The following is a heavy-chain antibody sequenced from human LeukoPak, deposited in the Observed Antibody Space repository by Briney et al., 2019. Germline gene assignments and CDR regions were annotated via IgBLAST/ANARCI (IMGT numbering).Heavy chain of an antibody. CDR3: ASYYGGNSNWFDP. CDR1: GGSISSYY. V-gene: IGHV4-59*01. J-gene: IGHJ5*02. Sequence: SETLSLTCTVSGGSISSYYWSWIRQPPGKGLEWIGYIYYSGSTNYNPSLKSRVTISVDTSKNQFSLKLSSVTAADTAVYYCASYYGGNSNWFDPWGQGTLVTVSS. D-gene: IGHD4-23*01. CDR2: IYYSGST.